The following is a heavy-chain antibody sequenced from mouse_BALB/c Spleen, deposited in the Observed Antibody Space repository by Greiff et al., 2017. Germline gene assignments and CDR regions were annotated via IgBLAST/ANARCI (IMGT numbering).Heavy chain of an antibody. Sequence: QVQLQQSGAELAKPGASVKMSCKASGYTFTSYWMHWVKQRPGQGLEWIGYINPSTGYTEYNQKFKDKATLTADKSSSTAYMQLSSVTSEDSAVYYCAREVYYSDYWGQGTTLTVSS. D-gene: IGHD2-1*01. CDR3: AREVYYSDY. J-gene: IGHJ2*01. V-gene: IGHV1-7*01. CDR2: INPSTGYT. CDR1: GYTFTSYW.